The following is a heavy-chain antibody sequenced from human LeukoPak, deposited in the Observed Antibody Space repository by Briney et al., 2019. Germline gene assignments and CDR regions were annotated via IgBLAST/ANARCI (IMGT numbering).Heavy chain of an antibody. CDR2: ISGGGGTI. CDR1: GFTFSSYA. CDR3: AKAVGYNTYWYFDL. J-gene: IGHJ2*01. V-gene: IGHV3-23*01. D-gene: IGHD5-24*01. Sequence: GGSLRLSCAASGFTFSSYAMSWVRQAPGKGLEWVSAISGGGGTIFYADSVKGRFAISRDNSENTLYLQMNSLRAEDTAVYYCAKAVGYNTYWYFDLWGRGTLVTVSS.